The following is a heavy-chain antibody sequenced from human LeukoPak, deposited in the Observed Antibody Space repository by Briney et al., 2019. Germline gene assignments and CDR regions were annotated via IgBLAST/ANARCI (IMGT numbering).Heavy chain of an antibody. CDR3: ARGQSGFLELGNWFDP. V-gene: IGHV1-18*01. D-gene: IGHD3-3*01. J-gene: IGHJ5*02. CDR1: GYTFTSYG. CDR2: ISAYNGNT. Sequence: GASVKVSCKASGYTFTSYGISWVRQAPGQGLEWMGWISAYNGNTNYAQKLQGRVTMTTDTSTSTAYMELRGLRSDDTAVYYCARGQSGFLELGNWFDPWGQGTLVTVSS.